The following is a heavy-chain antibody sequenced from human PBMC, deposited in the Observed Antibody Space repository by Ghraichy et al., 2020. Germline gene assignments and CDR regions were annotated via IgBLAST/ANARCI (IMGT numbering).Heavy chain of an antibody. CDR3: ARSLGDILSSHPFDY. CDR2: IYHSGST. J-gene: IGHJ4*02. CDR1: GYSISSGYY. D-gene: IGHD3-9*01. Sequence: SETLSLTCAVSGYSISSGYYWGWIRQPPGKGLEWIGSIYHSGSTYYNPSLKSRVTISVDTSKNQFSLKLSSVTAADTAVYYCARSLGDILSSHPFDYWGQGTLVTVSS. V-gene: IGHV4-38-2*01.